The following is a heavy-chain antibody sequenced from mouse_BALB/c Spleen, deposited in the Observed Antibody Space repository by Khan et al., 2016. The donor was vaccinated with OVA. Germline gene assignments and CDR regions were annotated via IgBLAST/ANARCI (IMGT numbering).Heavy chain of an antibody. CDR1: GYTFTSYT. D-gene: IGHD2-14*01. CDR2: INPSNGYT. V-gene: IGHV1-4*01. CDR3: VRDGAYHRNDGWFAY. J-gene: IGHJ3*01. Sequence: QVQLQQSGAELARPGASVKMSCKASGYTFTSYTVHWIKERPGQGLEWIGYINPSNGYTNYNQRFKDKATLTTDKSSTTAYLQLSSLTSDDSEVYNCVRDGAYHRNDGWFAYWGQGTLVTVSA.